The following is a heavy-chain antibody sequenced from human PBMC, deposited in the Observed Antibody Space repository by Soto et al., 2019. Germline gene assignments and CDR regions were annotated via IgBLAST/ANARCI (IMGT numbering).Heavy chain of an antibody. CDR3: AKPYYGDYDHGPLLDT. J-gene: IGHJ5*02. D-gene: IGHD4-17*01. V-gene: IGHV3-23*01. Sequence: GGSLRLSSAASGFTFSSYAMHWVRQAPGKGLEWVSIISGSGSSTNYADSVKGRFTISRDNARDTVYLKMNSLRAEDTAVYYCAKPYYGDYDHGPLLDTWGQGTLATVSP. CDR1: GFTFSSYA. CDR2: ISGSGSST.